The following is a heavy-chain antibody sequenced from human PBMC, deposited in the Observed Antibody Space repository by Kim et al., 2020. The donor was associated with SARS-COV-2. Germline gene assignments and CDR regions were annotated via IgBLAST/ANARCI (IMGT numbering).Heavy chain of an antibody. V-gene: IGHV5-51*01. CDR3: ARGGTYYYDSSGYYYPLYYGMDV. D-gene: IGHD3-22*01. Sequence: GESLKISCKGSGYSFTSYWIGWVRQMPGKGLEWMGIIYPGDSDTRYSPSFQGQVTISADKSISTAYLQWSSLKASDTAMYYCARGGTYYYDSSGYYYPLYYGMDVWGQGTTVTVSS. CDR1: GYSFTSYW. J-gene: IGHJ6*02. CDR2: IYPGDSDT.